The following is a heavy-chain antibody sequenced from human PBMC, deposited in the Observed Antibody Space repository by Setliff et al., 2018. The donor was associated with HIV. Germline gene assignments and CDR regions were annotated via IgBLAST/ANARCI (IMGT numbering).Heavy chain of an antibody. Sequence: SETLSLTCTVAGISVSSGSYFWTGFRQPAGKGLEWIGRIYTSGITNYNPSLKSRVTISVDTSKNQFSLKLNSVTAADTAVYYCAAXQGNCFDPWGQGTLVTVSS. J-gene: IGHJ5*02. CDR2: IYTSGIT. CDR1: GISVSSGSYF. CDR3: AAXQGNCFDP. V-gene: IGHV4-61*02.